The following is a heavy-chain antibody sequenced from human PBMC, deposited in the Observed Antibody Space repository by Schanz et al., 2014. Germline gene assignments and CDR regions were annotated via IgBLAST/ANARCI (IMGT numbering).Heavy chain of an antibody. D-gene: IGHD2-15*01. CDR1: GYTFIDYS. V-gene: IGHV1-69*09. J-gene: IGHJ4*02. Sequence: QVRLVQSGAEVKKPGASVKVSCKASGYTFIDYSLNWVRQAPGQGLEWMGRIIPLLRIAEYAQEFQGRVTVTADTSTSTAYMELSSLRSEDTAVYYCATCSGGTCHAKPVLDNWGQGTLVTVSS. CDR3: ATCSGGTCHAKPVLDN. CDR2: IIPLLRIA.